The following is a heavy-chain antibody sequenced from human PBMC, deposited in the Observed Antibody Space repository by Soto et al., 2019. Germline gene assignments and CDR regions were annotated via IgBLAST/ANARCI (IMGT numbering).Heavy chain of an antibody. J-gene: IGHJ5*02. CDR3: GSSSITIFGGFDP. D-gene: IGHD3-3*01. V-gene: IGHV7-4-1*01. CDR2: INTKTGNP. Sequence: SSVKVSCKASGYTFTSYAMNLFRQAPGKGLEWMGWINTKTGNPTYAQGFTGRFVFSLDTSVSTEYLQICSLKAEETAVFYCGSSSITIFGGFDPWGQGTLVTVSS. CDR1: GYTFTSYA.